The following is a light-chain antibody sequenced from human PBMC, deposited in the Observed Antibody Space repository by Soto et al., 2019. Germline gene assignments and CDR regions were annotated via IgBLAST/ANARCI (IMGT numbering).Light chain of an antibody. V-gene: IGKV3-20*01. CDR1: QSVSSSY. Sequence: EIVLTQSPGTLSLSPGERATLSCRASQSVSSSYLAWYQQKPGQAPRLLIYGASTRATDIPDRFSGSGSGTDFSLTLSRLETEEFAVYYCQQCGGSPRGTCGQGTKVEIK. CDR2: GAS. J-gene: IGKJ1*01. CDR3: QQCGGSPRGT.